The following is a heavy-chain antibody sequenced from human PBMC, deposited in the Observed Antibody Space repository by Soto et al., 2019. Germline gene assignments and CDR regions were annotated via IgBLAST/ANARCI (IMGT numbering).Heavy chain of an antibody. V-gene: IGHV4-59*08. CDR3: ARRVTGDAHFDL. J-gene: IGHJ2*01. CDR1: GGSMSSHY. D-gene: IGHD7-27*01. CDR2: IYYSGST. Sequence: QVQLQESGPGLVKPSETLSLTCTVSGGSMSSHYWIWIRQPPGKGLEWIGYIYYSGSTNYNPSLKSRVTISVDTSKNQFSLKLSSVIAADTAVYYCARRVTGDAHFDLWGRGTVVTVSS.